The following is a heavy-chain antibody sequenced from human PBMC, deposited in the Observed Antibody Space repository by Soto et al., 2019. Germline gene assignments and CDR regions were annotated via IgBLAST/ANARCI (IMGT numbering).Heavy chain of an antibody. CDR1: GFTFSTYD. CDR3: ARRTVTTYHYFDY. CDR2: IHRASIYI. V-gene: IGHV3-21*01. D-gene: IGHD4-17*01. J-gene: IGHJ4*02. Sequence: AGGSLRLSCVASGFTFSTYDMNWVRQAPGKGLEWVSSIHRASIYIYYADSVRGRFTISRDNAKNSLYLQMDSLRVEDTAVYYCARRTVTTYHYFDYWGQGTLVTVSS.